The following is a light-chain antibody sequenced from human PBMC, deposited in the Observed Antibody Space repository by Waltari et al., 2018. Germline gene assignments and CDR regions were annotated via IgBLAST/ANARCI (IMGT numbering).Light chain of an antibody. J-gene: IGLJ3*02. Sequence: QSVLTQPPSVSGAPGQRVTISCTGSSSNIGAGYDVHWYLQLPGTAPKLLIYGNTNRPSGVPDRFSGSKSGTAASLASTGLQADEEADYYCQSYHSSLSGWVFGGGTKLTVL. V-gene: IGLV1-40*01. CDR1: SSNIGAGYD. CDR3: QSYHSSLSGWV. CDR2: GNT.